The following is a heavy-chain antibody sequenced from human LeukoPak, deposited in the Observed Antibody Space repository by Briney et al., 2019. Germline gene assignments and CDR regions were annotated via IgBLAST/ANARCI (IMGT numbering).Heavy chain of an antibody. J-gene: IGHJ4*02. CDR3: ARELNSYGDDY. Sequence: GGSLRLSCAASGFTFSSYGMHWVRQAPGKGLEWVAVIWYDGNNKYYADSVKGRLTISRDNSKNTLYLQMNSLRAEDTAVYYCARELNSYGDDYWGQGTLVTVSS. CDR1: GFTFSSYG. V-gene: IGHV3-33*01. D-gene: IGHD5-18*01. CDR2: IWYDGNNK.